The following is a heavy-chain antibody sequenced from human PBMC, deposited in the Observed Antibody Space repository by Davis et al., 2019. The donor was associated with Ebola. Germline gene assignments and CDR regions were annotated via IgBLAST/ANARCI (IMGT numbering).Heavy chain of an antibody. CDR1: GGSISSYY. CDR2: IYYSGST. V-gene: IGHV4-59*01. D-gene: IGHD6-19*01. J-gene: IGHJ4*02. Sequence: GSLRLSCTVSGGSISSYYWSWIRQPPGKGLEWIGYIYYSGSTNYNPSLKSRVTISVDTSKNQFSLKLSSVTAADTAVYHCARGAVAGLPFDYWGQGTLVTVSS. CDR3: ARGAVAGLPFDY.